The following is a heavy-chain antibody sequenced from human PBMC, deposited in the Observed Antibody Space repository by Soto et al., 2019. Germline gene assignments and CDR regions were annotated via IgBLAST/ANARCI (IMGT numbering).Heavy chain of an antibody. CDR2: IIPIFGTA. CDR1: GGTFSSYA. CDR3: ASGWLSGHPYYCYGMDV. V-gene: IGHV1-69*13. D-gene: IGHD3-22*01. J-gene: IGHJ6*02. Sequence: SVKVSCKASGGTFSSYAISWVRQAPGQGLEWMGGIIPIFGTANYAQKFQGRVTITADESTSTAYMELSSLRSEDTAVYYCASGWLSGHPYYCYGMDVWGQGTTVTVSS.